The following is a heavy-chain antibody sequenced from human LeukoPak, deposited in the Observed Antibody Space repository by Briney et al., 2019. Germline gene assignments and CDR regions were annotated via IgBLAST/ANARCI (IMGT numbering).Heavy chain of an antibody. CDR3: ARASVPRFDP. CDR1: GGSISSSSYY. J-gene: IGHJ5*02. V-gene: IGHV4-39*07. CDR2: IYYSGST. Sequence: SETLSLTCTVSGGSISSSSYYWGWICQPPGKGLEWIGNIYYSGSTYYNPSLKSRVTISVDTSKKQLSLKLSSVTAADTAVYYCARASVPRFDPWGQGTLVTVSS.